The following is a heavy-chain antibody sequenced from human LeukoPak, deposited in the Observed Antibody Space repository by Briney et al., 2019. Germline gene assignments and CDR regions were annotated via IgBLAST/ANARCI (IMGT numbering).Heavy chain of an antibody. V-gene: IGHV1-18*01. Sequence: ASVKVSCKASGYTFTSYGISWVRQAPGQGLEWMGWISAYNGNTNYAQKLQGRVTMTTDTSTSTAYMELRSLRSDDTAVYYCAREKLVRRHSGYDPYFDYWGQGTLVTVSS. CDR3: AREKLVRRHSGYDPYFDY. J-gene: IGHJ4*02. CDR1: GYTFTSYG. D-gene: IGHD5-12*01. CDR2: ISAYNGNT.